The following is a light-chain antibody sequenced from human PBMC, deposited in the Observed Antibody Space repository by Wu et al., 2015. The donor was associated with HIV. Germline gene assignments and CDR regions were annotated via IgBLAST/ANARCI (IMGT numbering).Light chain of an antibody. CDR1: QSVTSSY. J-gene: IGKJ1*01. CDR3: QQYNNWRT. CDR2: DVS. V-gene: IGKV3-15*01. Sequence: EIVLTQSPGTLSLSPGERATLSCRASQSVTSSYLAWYQQKPGQAPRLLMYDVSTRATGIPARFSGSGSGTEFTLTITNMQSEDFAVYYCQQYNNWRTFGQGTKVEVK.